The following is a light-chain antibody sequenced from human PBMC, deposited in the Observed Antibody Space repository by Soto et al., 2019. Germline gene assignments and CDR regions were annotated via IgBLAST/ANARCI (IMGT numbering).Light chain of an antibody. J-gene: IGKJ1*01. CDR2: KAS. CDR1: QSISSW. CDR3: QQYGSYSRT. Sequence: DIQMTQSPSTLPASVGDRVTITCRASQSISSWLAWYQQKPGKAPKLLLYKASSLESGVPSRFSGSGSGTEFTLTISSLQPEDFATYYCQQYGSYSRTFGQGTKVELK. V-gene: IGKV1-5*03.